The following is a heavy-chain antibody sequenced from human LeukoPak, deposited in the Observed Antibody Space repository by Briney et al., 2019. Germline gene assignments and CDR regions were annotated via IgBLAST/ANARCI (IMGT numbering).Heavy chain of an antibody. J-gene: IGHJ4*02. Sequence: SETLSLTCAVYGGSFSGYYWSWLRQPPGRGLEWIGEINHSGSTNYNPSLKSRVTISVDTSKNQFSLKLSSVTAADTAVYYCARVEEQWLVQVYWGQGTLVTVSS. D-gene: IGHD6-19*01. V-gene: IGHV4-34*01. CDR2: INHSGST. CDR3: ARVEEQWLVQVY. CDR1: GGSFSGYY.